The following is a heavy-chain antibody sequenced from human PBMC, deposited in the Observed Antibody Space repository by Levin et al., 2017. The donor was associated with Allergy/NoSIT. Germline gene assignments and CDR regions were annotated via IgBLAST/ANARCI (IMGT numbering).Heavy chain of an antibody. CDR1: GYTFSDYY. Sequence: GASVKVSCKASGYTFSDYYIHWVRQAPGQGLEWMGWINPHGGGTSYAHIFQDRITLTWDTSISTAYMEVDRLTSDDTAIFYCATGTETFRDGAFVYWFDPWGQGTLVTVSS. CDR3: ATGTETFRDGAFVYWFDP. CDR2: INPHGGGT. V-gene: IGHV1-2*02. J-gene: IGHJ5*02. D-gene: IGHD4/OR15-4a*01.